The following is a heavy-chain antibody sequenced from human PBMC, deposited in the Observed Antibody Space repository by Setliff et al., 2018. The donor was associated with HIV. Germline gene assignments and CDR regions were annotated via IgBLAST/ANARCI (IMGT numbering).Heavy chain of an antibody. CDR2: INPNSGGT. CDR3: ARDPALTYSGYVYWYFDL. Sequence: ASVKVSCKAAGYSFAAYYIHWVRQAPGQGLGWMGWINPNSGGTNYAQKFQGRVTLTRDTSISTANMELSGLRSDDTAVYYCARDPALTYSGYVYWYFDLWGRGTLVTVSS. J-gene: IGHJ2*01. V-gene: IGHV1-2*02. CDR1: GYSFAAYY. D-gene: IGHD5-12*01.